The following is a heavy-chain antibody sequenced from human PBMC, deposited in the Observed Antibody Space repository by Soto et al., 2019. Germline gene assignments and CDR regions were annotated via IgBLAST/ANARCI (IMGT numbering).Heavy chain of an antibody. D-gene: IGHD6-25*01. CDR3: ARRRQAASFDY. CDR2: INHSGST. V-gene: IGHV4-34*01. J-gene: IGHJ4*02. CDR1: GGSFSGYY. Sequence: SESPSLTCAVYGGSFSGYYWGWIRQPPGKGLEWIGEINHSGSTNYNPSLKSRVTISVDTSKNQFSLKLSSVTAADTAVYYCARRRQAASFDYWGQGTLVTVSS.